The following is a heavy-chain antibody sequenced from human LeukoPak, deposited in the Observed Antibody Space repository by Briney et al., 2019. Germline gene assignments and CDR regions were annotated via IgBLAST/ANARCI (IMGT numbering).Heavy chain of an antibody. V-gene: IGHV4-59*01. CDR1: GGSISSYY. D-gene: IGHD6-6*01. Sequence: SETLSLTCTVSGGSISSYYWSWIRQPPGKGLEWIGYIYYSGSTNYNPSLKSRVTISVDTSKNQFSLKLSSVTAADTAVYYCARDLSSSWFDPWGQGTLVTVSS. CDR2: IYYSGST. CDR3: ARDLSSSWFDP. J-gene: IGHJ5*02.